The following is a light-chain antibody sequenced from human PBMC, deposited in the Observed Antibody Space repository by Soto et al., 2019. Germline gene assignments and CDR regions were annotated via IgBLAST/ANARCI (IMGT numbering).Light chain of an antibody. J-gene: IGKJ5*01. CDR3: QQYNNWPIT. Sequence: NGLNQSVGALSLSPGERTTLSCTPSQSVSSSYLAWYQQKPGQAPRLLIYGASNRATGIPDRFSGSGSGTEFTLTISSLQSEDFVVYYCQQYNNWPITFGQGTRLEI. CDR2: GAS. CDR1: QSVSSSY. V-gene: IGKV3D-15*01.